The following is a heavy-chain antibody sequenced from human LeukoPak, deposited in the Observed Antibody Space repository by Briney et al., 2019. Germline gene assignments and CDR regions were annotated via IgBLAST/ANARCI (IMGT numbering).Heavy chain of an antibody. CDR2: ISSSGSTI. CDR1: GFTFSSYE. CDR3: ARGASGSYGYFDY. Sequence: GGSLRLSCAASGFTFSSYEMNWVRQAPGKGLEWVSYISSSGSTIYYADSVKGRFTISRENSKNTLYLQMNSLRAEDWAVYYCARGASGSYGYFDYWGQGTLVTVSS. V-gene: IGHV3-48*03. J-gene: IGHJ4*03. D-gene: IGHD1-26*01.